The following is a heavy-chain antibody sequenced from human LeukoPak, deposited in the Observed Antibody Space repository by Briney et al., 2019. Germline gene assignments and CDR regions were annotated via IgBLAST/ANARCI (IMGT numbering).Heavy chain of an antibody. J-gene: IGHJ1*01. CDR3: AKDYGAYCGGDCRPGYFHH. CDR1: GFTFSSYG. D-gene: IGHD2-21*01. CDR2: IRYDGSNK. V-gene: IGHV3-30*02. Sequence: PGGSLRLSCAASGFTFSSYGMHWVRQAPGKGLEWVAFIRYDGSNKYYADSVKGRFTISRDSSKSTLYLQMNSLRVEDTAVYYCAKDYGAYCGGDCRPGYFHHWGQGTLVTVSS.